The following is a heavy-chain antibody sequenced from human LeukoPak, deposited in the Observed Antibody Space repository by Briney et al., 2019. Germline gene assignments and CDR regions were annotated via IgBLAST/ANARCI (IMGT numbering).Heavy chain of an antibody. CDR3: AKDSGWLRFHY. CDR1: GFTFSSYW. CDR2: INSDGSST. D-gene: IGHD5-12*01. V-gene: IGHV3-74*01. J-gene: IGHJ4*02. Sequence: GGSLRLSCAASGFTFSSYWMHWVRQAPGKGLVWVSRINSDGSSTSYVDSVKGRFTISRDNSKNTFYLQMNSLRAEDTAVYYCAKDSGWLRFHYWGQGTLVTVSS.